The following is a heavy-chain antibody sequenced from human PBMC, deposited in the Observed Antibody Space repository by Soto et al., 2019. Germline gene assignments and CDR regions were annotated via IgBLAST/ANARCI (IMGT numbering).Heavy chain of an antibody. D-gene: IGHD1-26*01. V-gene: IGHV6-1*01. CDR3: AKGGMDGMDV. CDR1: GDSVSSNSAA. CDR2: TYYRSKWYN. Sequence: SQTLSLTCAISGDSVSSNSAAWNWIRLSPSRGLEWLARTYYRSKWYNDYAVSVKSRITINPDTSKNQFSLQLNSVTPEDTAVYYCAKGGMDGMDVWGQGTTVTVSS. J-gene: IGHJ6*02.